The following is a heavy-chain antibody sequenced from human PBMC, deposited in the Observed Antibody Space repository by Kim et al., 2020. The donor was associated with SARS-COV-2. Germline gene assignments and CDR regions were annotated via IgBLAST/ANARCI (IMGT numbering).Heavy chain of an antibody. CDR3: ARARPLMVIAAAGSLFDY. CDR2: IYYSGST. CDR1: GGSISSYY. J-gene: IGHJ4*02. D-gene: IGHD6-13*01. V-gene: IGHV4-59*13. Sequence: SETLSLTCTVSGGSISSYYWSWIRQPPGKGLEWIGYIYYSGSTNYNPSLKSRVTISVDTSKNQFSLKLSSVTAADTAVYYCARARPLMVIAAAGSLFDYWGQGTLVTVSS.